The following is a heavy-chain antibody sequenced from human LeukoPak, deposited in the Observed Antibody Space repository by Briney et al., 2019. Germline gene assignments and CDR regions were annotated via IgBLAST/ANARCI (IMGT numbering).Heavy chain of an antibody. D-gene: IGHD2-8*01. Sequence: PSETLSLTCTVSGVSISSGGYYWSWIRQHPGKGLEWIGYIYYSGSTYYNPSLKSRVTISVDTSKNQFSLKLSSVTAADTAVYYCARGKPGYCTNGVCSQGHYYFDYWGQGTLVTVSS. J-gene: IGHJ4*02. CDR1: GVSISSGGYY. CDR2: IYYSGST. CDR3: ARGKPGYCTNGVCSQGHYYFDY. V-gene: IGHV4-31*03.